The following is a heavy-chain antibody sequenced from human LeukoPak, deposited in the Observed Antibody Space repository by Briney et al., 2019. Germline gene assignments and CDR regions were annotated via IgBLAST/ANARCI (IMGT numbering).Heavy chain of an antibody. D-gene: IGHD6-6*01. J-gene: IGHJ6*02. CDR3: ARSEYSSSFGYYDGMDV. CDR1: DGSISSDY. V-gene: IGHV4-59*01. CDR2: IYYSHNT. Sequence: PSANLFLPSTVSDGSISSDYWSWILQHPAKRLEWIGYIYYSHNTNYIPPVESRDTISVDQSKNQFSVELSSVTAADTAVYYCARSEYSSSFGYYDGMDVWVQGTTVSVSS.